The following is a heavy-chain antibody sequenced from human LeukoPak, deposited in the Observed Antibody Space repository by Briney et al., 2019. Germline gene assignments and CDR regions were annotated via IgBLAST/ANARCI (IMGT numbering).Heavy chain of an antibody. CDR2: ISYDGSNK. D-gene: IGHD1-26*01. CDR3: ARELFPSMVGGSYLPSDY. CDR1: GFTFSSYA. Sequence: GRSLRLSCAASGFTFSSYAMHWVRQAPGKGLEGVAVISYDGSNKYYADSVKGRFTISRDNSNNTLYLQMNSLRAEDTAVYYCARELFPSMVGGSYLPSDYWGQGTLVTVSS. J-gene: IGHJ4*02. V-gene: IGHV3-30-3*01.